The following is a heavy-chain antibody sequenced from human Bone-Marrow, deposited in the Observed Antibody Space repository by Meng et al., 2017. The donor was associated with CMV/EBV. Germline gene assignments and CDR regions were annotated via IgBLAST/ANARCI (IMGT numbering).Heavy chain of an antibody. D-gene: IGHD1-26*01. CDR3: ARDAPRVVELKFDY. J-gene: IGHJ4*02. V-gene: IGHV1-46*01. CDR1: GYTFTSYY. CDR2: INPSGGST. Sequence: SVNVSFKPCGYTFTSYYIHWVRQAPGQVLEWMGIINPSGGSTSYAQKFQGRVTMTRDTSTSTVYMELSSLRSEDTALYYFARDAPRVVELKFDYWGQGTLVTFYS.